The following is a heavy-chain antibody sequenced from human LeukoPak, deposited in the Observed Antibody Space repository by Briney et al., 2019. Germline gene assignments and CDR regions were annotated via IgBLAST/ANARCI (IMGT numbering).Heavy chain of an antibody. J-gene: IGHJ4*02. CDR2: IIPIFGTA. D-gene: IGHD6-13*01. V-gene: IGHV1-69*06. CDR3: ASLGSSSWPDY. CDR1: GGTFSSYA. Sequence: ASVKVSCKAPGGTFSSYAISWVRQAPGQGLEWMGGIIPIFGTANYAQKFQGRVTITADKSTSTAYMELSSLRSEDTAVYYCASLGSSSWPDYWGQGTLVTVSS.